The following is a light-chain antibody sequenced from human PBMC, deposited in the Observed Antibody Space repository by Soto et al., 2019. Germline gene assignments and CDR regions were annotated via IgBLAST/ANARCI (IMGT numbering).Light chain of an antibody. V-gene: IGKV3-15*01. Sequence: EIVTTQSPATLSVSPGERVTLSCRASQSVSSNLAWYQHKLGQAPRLLIYGASTRATGIPARFSGSGSGTEFTLTISSLQSEDFEVYYCQQYNNWPWTFGQGTKVDIK. CDR1: QSVSSN. J-gene: IGKJ1*01. CDR2: GAS. CDR3: QQYNNWPWT.